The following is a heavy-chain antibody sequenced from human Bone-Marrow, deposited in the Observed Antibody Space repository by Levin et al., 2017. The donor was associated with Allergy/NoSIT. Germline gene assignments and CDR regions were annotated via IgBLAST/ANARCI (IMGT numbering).Heavy chain of an antibody. D-gene: IGHD5-18*01. J-gene: IGHJ4*02. CDR2: ISYSGGT. CDR3: ARYRYGTMVDH. V-gene: IGHV4-39*01. CDR1: DDSIRDSLYY. Sequence: SETLSLTCTVSDDSIRDSLYYWGWIRQPPEKGLEWIGSISYSGGTHYNPSLESRVTISIDTRNNRFSLMLTSVTATDTAVYYCARYRYGTMVDHWGPGTLVTVSS.